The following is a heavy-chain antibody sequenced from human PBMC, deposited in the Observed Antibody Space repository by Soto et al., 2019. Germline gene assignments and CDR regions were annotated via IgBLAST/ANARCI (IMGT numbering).Heavy chain of an antibody. CDR3: ARAGRGCSSTSCYRRGAFDI. CDR1: GGSFSGYY. CDR2: INHSGST. Sequence: QVQLQQWGAGLLKPLETLSLTCAVYGGSFSGYYWSWIRQPPGKGLEWIGEINHSGSTNYNPSLKSRVTISVDTSKNQFSLKLSSVTAADTAVYYCARAGRGCSSTSCYRRGAFDIWGQGTMVTVSS. J-gene: IGHJ3*02. D-gene: IGHD2-2*01. V-gene: IGHV4-34*01.